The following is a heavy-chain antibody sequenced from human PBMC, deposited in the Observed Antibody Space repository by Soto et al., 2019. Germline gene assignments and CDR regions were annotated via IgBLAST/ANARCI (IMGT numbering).Heavy chain of an antibody. Sequence: QVQLQESGPGLVKPLETLSLTCTVSGGSISSYYWSWIRQPPGKGLEWIGYIYYSGNTNYNPSLKSRVTISVDTSKNQFSLKLSSVTAADTAVYYCARRVATTPSFIFDYWGQGTLVTVSS. CDR3: ARRVATTPSFIFDY. V-gene: IGHV4-59*08. CDR2: IYYSGNT. J-gene: IGHJ4*02. CDR1: GGSISSYY. D-gene: IGHD5-12*01.